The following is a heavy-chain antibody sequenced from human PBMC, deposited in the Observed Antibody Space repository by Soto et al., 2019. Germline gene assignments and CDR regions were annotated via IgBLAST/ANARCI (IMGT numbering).Heavy chain of an antibody. J-gene: IGHJ5*02. CDR1: GGSISSYY. D-gene: IGHD2-15*01. V-gene: IGHV4-59*01. CDR3: VRAGGGNWFDP. CDR2: IYYSGST. Sequence: SETLSLTCTVSGGSISSYYWSWIRQPPGKGLEWIGYIYYSGSTNYNPSLKSRVTISVDTSKNQFSLKLSSVTAADTAVYYCVRAGGGNWFDPWGQGTLVTVSS.